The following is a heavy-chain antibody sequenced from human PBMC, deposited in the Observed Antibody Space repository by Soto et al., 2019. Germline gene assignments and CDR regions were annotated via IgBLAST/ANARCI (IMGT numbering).Heavy chain of an antibody. CDR3: ASSDVYSYYYGMDV. D-gene: IGHD1-20*01. CDR2: IYSGGST. CDR1: GFTVSSNY. J-gene: IGHJ6*02. Sequence: PGGSLRLSCAASGFTVSSNYMSWVRQAPGKGLEWVSVIYSGGSTYYADSVKGRFTISRDNSKNTLYLQMNSLRAEDTAVYYCASSDVYSYYYGMDVWGQGTTVTVSS. V-gene: IGHV3-53*01.